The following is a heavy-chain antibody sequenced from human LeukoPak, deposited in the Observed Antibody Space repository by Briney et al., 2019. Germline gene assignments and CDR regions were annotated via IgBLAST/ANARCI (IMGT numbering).Heavy chain of an antibody. CDR3: AKDRLDSKSSREDWYPHL. V-gene: IGHV4-59*11. Sequence: SETLSLTCTVSGGSISGHYWSWIRQPPGKGLEWIGYIYYTGSTTYSPSLQSRVTISMDTSKNHFSLRLSSVTAADTAIYYCAKDRLDSKSSREDWYPHLWGRGTLVTVSS. CDR2: IYYTGST. J-gene: IGHJ2*01. CDR1: GGSISGHY. D-gene: IGHD3-9*01.